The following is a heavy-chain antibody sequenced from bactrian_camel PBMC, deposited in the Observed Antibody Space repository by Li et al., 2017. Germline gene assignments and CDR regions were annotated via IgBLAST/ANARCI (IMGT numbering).Heavy chain of an antibody. CDR2: ITIGSGST. J-gene: IGHJ6*01. Sequence: VQLVESGGGSVQAGGSLRLSCVASVYKNTFSSLCMGWFRQAPGKEREAVATITIGSGSTYYPDSVKGRFTISQDKDAKTVYLLMNSLKPDDTAMYYCAARSWCTGRFRPVPADFNSWGQGTQVTVS. V-gene: IGHV3S40*01. CDR1: VYKNTFSSLC. D-gene: IGHD6*01. CDR3: AARSWCTGRFRPVPADFNS.